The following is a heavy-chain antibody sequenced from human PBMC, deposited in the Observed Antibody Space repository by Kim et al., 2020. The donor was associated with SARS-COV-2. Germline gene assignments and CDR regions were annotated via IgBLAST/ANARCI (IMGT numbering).Heavy chain of an antibody. V-gene: IGHV1-18*01. D-gene: IGHD5-18*01. Sequence: ASVKVSCRASGYAFNSYGINWVRQAPGQGLEWMAWISGHNGDTNYAQNLQGRVTVTSDTSATTGYMELRGLRSDDTAVYYCARTPPRATARGYDYWGQGTVVTVSS. CDR2: ISGHNGDT. CDR1: GYAFNSYG. CDR3: ARTPPRATARGYDY. J-gene: IGHJ4*02.